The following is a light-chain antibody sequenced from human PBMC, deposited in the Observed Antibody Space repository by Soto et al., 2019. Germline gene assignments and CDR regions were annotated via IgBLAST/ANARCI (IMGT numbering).Light chain of an antibody. CDR3: QSYDTSLRDYV. Sequence: PSVSGAPGQRVTISCTGSSSNIGAYYDVHWYQQVPGTAPKLLIFSNTNRPSGVPDRFSGSKSGTSASLAITGLQAEDEADYYCQSYDTSLRDYVFGTGTKVPS. J-gene: IGLJ1*01. V-gene: IGLV1-40*01. CDR1: SSNIGAYYD. CDR2: SNT.